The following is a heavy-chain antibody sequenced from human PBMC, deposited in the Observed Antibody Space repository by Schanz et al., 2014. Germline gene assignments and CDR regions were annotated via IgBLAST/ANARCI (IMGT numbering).Heavy chain of an antibody. CDR2: NNPADGNT. CDR1: GYTLKDHA. CDR3: ARDLMAAAESWFDP. J-gene: IGHJ5*02. D-gene: IGHD6-13*01. Sequence: QVQLVQSGPEVKKPGASVKVSCQASGYTLKDHAMHWVRQAPEQSLEWLGWNNPADGNTHYSPRLNGRVSISSSTAASTVYLHFSNLKTDDTAVYYCARDLMAAAESWFDPWGQGTPITVSS. V-gene: IGHV1-3*01.